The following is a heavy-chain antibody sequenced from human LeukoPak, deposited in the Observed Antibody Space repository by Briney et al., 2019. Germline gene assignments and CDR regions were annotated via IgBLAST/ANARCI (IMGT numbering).Heavy chain of an antibody. D-gene: IGHD6-13*01. V-gene: IGHV4-34*01. Sequence: PSETLSLTCAVYGGSFSGYYWSWIRQPPGKGLEWIGEINHSGSTNYNPSLKSRVTISVDTSKNQFSLKLSSVTAADTAVYYCARGPNSSSWYYFDYWGKGTLVTVSS. CDR2: INHSGST. J-gene: IGHJ4*02. CDR3: ARGPNSSSWYYFDY. CDR1: GGSFSGYY.